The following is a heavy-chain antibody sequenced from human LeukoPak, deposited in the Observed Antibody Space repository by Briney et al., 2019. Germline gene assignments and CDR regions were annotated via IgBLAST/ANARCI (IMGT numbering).Heavy chain of an antibody. CDR2: IFYNGNT. Sequence: SSETLSLTCTVSGGSISSSSYYWGWIRQPPGKGLEWIGSIFYNGNTYYNRSLKSRLSVSVDTSKNQFSLNLSSVTAADTAVYYCARHKDYYYSYMDVWGKGTTVTISS. CDR3: ARHKDYYYSYMDV. V-gene: IGHV4-39*01. CDR1: GGSISSSSYY. J-gene: IGHJ6*03.